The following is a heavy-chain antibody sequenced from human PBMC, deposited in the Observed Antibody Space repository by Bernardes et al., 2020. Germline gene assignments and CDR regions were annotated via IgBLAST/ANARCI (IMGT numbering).Heavy chain of an antibody. J-gene: IGHJ4*02. CDR1: GFTFSNAW. D-gene: IGHD3-10*01. CDR3: TTGITMVRGVSYFDY. Sequence: RGSLRLSCAASGFTFSNAWMSWVRQAPGKGLEWVGRIKSKTDGGTTDYAAPVKGRFTISRDDSKNTLYLQMNSLKTEDTAVYYCTTGITMVRGVSYFDYWGQGTLVTVSS. V-gene: IGHV3-15*01. CDR2: IKSKTDGGTT.